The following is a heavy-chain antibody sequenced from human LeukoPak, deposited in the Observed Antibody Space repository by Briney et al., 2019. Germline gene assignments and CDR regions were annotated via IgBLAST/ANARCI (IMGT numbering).Heavy chain of an antibody. Sequence: ASVKVSCKASGGTFSSYAISWVRQAPGQGLEWMGRIIPILGIANYAQKFQGRVTITADKSTSTAYMELSSLRSEDTAVYYCAREAREQWLVMDYWGQGTLVTVPS. CDR2: IIPILGIA. V-gene: IGHV1-69*04. J-gene: IGHJ4*02. CDR1: GGTFSSYA. CDR3: AREAREQWLVMDY. D-gene: IGHD6-19*01.